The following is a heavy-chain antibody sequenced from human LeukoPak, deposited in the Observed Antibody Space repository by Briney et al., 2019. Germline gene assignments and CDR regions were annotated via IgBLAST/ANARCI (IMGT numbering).Heavy chain of an antibody. Sequence: GSLRLSCAASKFTVSSNYMSWVRQAPGKGLEWVSVIYSGGSTYYADSVKGRFTISRDNSKNTLYLQMNSLRAEDTAVYYCARGSAWLRGAFDIWGQGAMVTVSS. CDR3: ARGSAWLRGAFDI. D-gene: IGHD5-12*01. CDR2: IYSGGST. V-gene: IGHV3-53*01. J-gene: IGHJ3*02. CDR1: KFTVSSNY.